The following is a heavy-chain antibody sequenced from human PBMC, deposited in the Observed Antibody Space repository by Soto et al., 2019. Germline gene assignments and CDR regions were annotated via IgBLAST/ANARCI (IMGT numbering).Heavy chain of an antibody. V-gene: IGHV3-21*01. CDR1: GFTFSRVS. CDR2: ISSASSET. Sequence: GGSPRLSCEASGFTFSRVSMNWVRQFPGKGLEWVASISSASSETWYADSVKGRFIISRDNAQNSLFLQMNTLRPEDSAIYYCARVAYWGPGTQVTVSS. J-gene: IGHJ4*02. CDR3: ARVAY.